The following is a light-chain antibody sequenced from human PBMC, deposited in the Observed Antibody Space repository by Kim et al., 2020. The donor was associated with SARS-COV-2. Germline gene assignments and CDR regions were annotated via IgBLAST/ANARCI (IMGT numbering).Light chain of an antibody. Sequence: GQSVTISCTGTTSDVGRYDFVSWYQQYPGKVPKLLSYDVSERPSGVPDRFSGAKSGSTASLTISGLQTDDEAAYFCCSYAGSYTWLFGGGTKVTVL. CDR3: CSYAGSYTWL. CDR1: TSDVGRYDF. J-gene: IGLJ3*02. V-gene: IGLV2-11*03. CDR2: DVS.